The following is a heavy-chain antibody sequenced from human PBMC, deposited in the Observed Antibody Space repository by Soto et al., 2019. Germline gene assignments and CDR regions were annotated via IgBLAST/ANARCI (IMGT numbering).Heavy chain of an antibody. CDR1: GFTFSSYS. CDR3: ARTPGIAAAGTSLGAFDI. V-gene: IGHV3-48*02. CDR2: ISSSSSTI. Sequence: GGSLRLSCAASGFTFSSYSMNWVRQAPGKGLEWVSYISSSSSTIYYADSVKGRFTISRDNAKNSLYLQMNSLRDEDTAVYYCARTPGIAAAGTSLGAFDIWGQGTMVTVSS. D-gene: IGHD6-13*01. J-gene: IGHJ3*02.